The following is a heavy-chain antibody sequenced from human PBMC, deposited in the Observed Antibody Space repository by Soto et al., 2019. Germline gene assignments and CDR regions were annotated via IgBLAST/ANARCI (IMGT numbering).Heavy chain of an antibody. CDR2: IIPIFGTA. Sequence: VASVKVSCKASGGTFSSYAISWVRQAPGQGLEWMGGIIPIFGTANYAQKFQGRVTITADKSTSTAYMELSSLRSEDTAVYYCAVQGLKRGRVDFDYWGQGTLVTVSS. V-gene: IGHV1-69*06. CDR3: AVQGLKRGRVDFDY. D-gene: IGHD3-16*01. CDR1: GGTFSSYA. J-gene: IGHJ4*02.